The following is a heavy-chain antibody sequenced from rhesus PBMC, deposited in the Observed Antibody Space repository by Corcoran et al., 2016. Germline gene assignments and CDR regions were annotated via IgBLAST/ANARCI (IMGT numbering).Heavy chain of an antibody. Sequence: EVQLVETGGGLVQPGGSLKLSCAASGFTFSSYGMSWVRQAPGKGLEWVSAINSGGGSTYYADSVKCRFTISRDNSKNTRSLQMNSLRAEDTAVYYCAKDPVNTVTPLDYWGQGVLVTVSS. D-gene: IGHD4-23*01. CDR1: GFTFSSYG. CDR2: INSGGGST. V-gene: IGHV3S5*01. CDR3: AKDPVNTVTPLDY. J-gene: IGHJ4*01.